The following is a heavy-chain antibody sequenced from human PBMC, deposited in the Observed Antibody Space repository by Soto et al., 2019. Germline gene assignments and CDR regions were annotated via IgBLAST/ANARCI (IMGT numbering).Heavy chain of an antibody. V-gene: IGHV3-23*01. CDR3: AKGERRLWAYYYYGMDV. CDR2: ISGSGGST. Sequence: EVQLLESGGGLVQPGGSLRLSCAASGFTFSSYAMSWVRQAPGKGLEWVSAISGSGGSTYYADSVKGRFTISRDNSKNTLYLQMNSLRAEDTAVYYCAKGERRLWAYYYYGMDVWGQGTTVTVSS. J-gene: IGHJ6*02. CDR1: GFTFSSYA. D-gene: IGHD5-18*01.